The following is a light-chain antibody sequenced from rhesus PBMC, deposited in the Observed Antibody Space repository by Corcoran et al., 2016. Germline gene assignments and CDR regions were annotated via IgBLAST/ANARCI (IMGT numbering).Light chain of an antibody. CDR2: GVS. V-gene: IGLV2S7*01. CDR1: SSDVGGYNY. J-gene: IGLJ6*01. Sequence: QAAPTQPPSVSGSPGQSVTISCTGTSSDVGGYNYVSWYQQHPGKAPKLMIYGVSKRPSGVSDRFSGSKSGNTASLTISGLKAEDEADYYCCSYTTSSTFVFGSGTKLTVL. CDR3: CSYTTSSTFV.